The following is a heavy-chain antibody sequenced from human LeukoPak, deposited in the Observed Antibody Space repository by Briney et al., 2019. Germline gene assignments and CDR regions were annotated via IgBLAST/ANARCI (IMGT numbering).Heavy chain of an antibody. CDR3: ARHFFDYYGSGKTPNWFDP. V-gene: IGHV4-39*01. CDR2: IYYSGST. D-gene: IGHD3-10*01. Sequence: SETLSLTCTVSGGSISSSSSYWGWIRQPPGKGLEWIGSIYYSGSTYYNPSLKSRVTISVDTSKNQFSLKLSSVTAADTAVYYCARHFFDYYGSGKTPNWFDPWGQGTLVTVSS. J-gene: IGHJ5*02. CDR1: GGSISSSSSY.